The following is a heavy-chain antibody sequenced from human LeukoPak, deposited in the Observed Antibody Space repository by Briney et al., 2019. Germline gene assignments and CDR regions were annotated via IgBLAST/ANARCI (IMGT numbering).Heavy chain of an antibody. J-gene: IGHJ4*02. CDR3: ARDLVAGRYGSGSYYGYYFDY. CDR2: IYYSGST. D-gene: IGHD3-10*01. Sequence: SETLSLTCTVSGGSISRSRDYWGWIRQPPGKGLEWIGSIYYSGSTYYNPSLKSRVTISVDTSKNQFSLKLSSVTAADTAVYYCARDLVAGRYGSGSYYGYYFDYWGQGTLATVSS. V-gene: IGHV4-39*07. CDR1: GGSISRSRDY.